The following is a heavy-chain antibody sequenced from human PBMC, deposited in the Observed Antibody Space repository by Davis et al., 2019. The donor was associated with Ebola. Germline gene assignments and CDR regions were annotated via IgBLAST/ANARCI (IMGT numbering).Heavy chain of an antibody. CDR3: ARDGQLWDFDY. J-gene: IGHJ4*02. CDR1: GLTFSRLW. CDR2: INGDGSDA. V-gene: IGHV3-74*01. Sequence: GESLKISCAASGLTFSRLWMHWVRQAPGKGLAWVSRINGDGSDATYADSVKGRFTVSRDNTENTLYLEMTSLRADDTAVYYCARDGQLWDFDYWGQGTLVTVSS. D-gene: IGHD1-1*01.